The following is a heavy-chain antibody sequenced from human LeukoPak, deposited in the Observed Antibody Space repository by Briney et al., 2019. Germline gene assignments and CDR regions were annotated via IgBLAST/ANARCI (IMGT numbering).Heavy chain of an antibody. Sequence: SGGSLRLSCAASGFTFTTYWMSWVRQAPGKVREWVANINQDGSEKYYVDSVKGRFTISRDNAKNSLYLQMNSLRAEDTAVYYCARDLRPPHKYYYDSSGYYYFDYWGQGTLVTVSS. CDR2: INQDGSEK. J-gene: IGHJ4*02. CDR3: ARDLRPPHKYYYDSSGYYYFDY. D-gene: IGHD3-22*01. CDR1: GFTFTTYW. V-gene: IGHV3-7*01.